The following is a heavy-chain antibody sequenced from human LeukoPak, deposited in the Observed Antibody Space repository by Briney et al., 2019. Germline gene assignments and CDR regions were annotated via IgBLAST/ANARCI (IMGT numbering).Heavy chain of an antibody. CDR2: INPNSGGT. D-gene: IGHD2-21*02. CDR3: ARNVNCGGDCYSFFDY. J-gene: IGHJ4*02. CDR1: GYTFTGYY. Sequence: ASVTVSCKASGYTFTGYYMHWVRQAPGQGLEWMGWINPNSGGTNYAQKFQGRVTMTRDTSISTAYMELSRLRSDDTAVYYCARNVNCGGDCYSFFDYWGQGTLVTVSS. V-gene: IGHV1-2*02.